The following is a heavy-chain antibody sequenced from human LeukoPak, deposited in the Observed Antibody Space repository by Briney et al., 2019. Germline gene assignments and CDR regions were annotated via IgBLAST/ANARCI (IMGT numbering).Heavy chain of an antibody. Sequence: PGGSLRLSCAASGFAFISYAMRWVRQPPGKGLEWIGEINHSGSTNYNPSLKSRVTISVDTSKNQFSLKLSSVTAADTAVYYCARGRRAYYYGSGTIDYWGQGTLVTVSS. CDR3: ARGRRAYYYGSGTIDY. J-gene: IGHJ4*02. CDR2: INHSGST. CDR1: GFAFISYA. D-gene: IGHD3-10*01. V-gene: IGHV4-34*01.